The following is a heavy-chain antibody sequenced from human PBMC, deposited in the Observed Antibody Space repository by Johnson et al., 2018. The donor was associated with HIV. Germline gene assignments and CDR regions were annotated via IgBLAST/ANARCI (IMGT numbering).Heavy chain of an antibody. CDR3: AKVYSSGWFFDI. CDR1: GFTFSDYY. Sequence: VQLVESGGGLVKPGGSLRLSCAASGFTFSDYYMSWIRQAPGKGLEWVSYISSGGSSIYYADSVKGRFTISRDNAKNTLNLQMNSLRAEDTALYYCAKVYSSGWFFDIWGQGTMVTVSS. CDR2: ISSGGSSI. D-gene: IGHD6-19*01. J-gene: IGHJ3*02. V-gene: IGHV3-11*01.